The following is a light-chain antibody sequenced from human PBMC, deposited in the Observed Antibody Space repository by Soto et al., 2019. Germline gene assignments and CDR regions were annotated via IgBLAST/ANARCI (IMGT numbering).Light chain of an antibody. J-gene: IGKJ1*01. CDR1: QFVSSNS. V-gene: IGKV3-20*01. Sequence: EIVLTQSPGTLSLSPGERATLSCRASQFVSSNSLAWYQQKRGQAPRLLIHDASSRATGIPDRFSGSGSGTDFTLTISRLEPGDFAVYYCQQYAGSPRTFGQGTKV. CDR2: DAS. CDR3: QQYAGSPRT.